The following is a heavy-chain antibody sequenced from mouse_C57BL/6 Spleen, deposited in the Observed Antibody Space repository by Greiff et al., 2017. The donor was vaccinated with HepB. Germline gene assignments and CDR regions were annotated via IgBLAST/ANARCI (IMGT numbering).Heavy chain of an antibody. D-gene: IGHD2-3*01. CDR3: ARGDGYYGFYYFDY. V-gene: IGHV3-6*01. CDR1: GYSITSGYY. CDR2: ISYDGSN. Sequence: EVKLVESGPGLVKPSQSLSLTCSVTGYSITSGYYWNWIRQFPGNKLEWMGYISYDGSNNYNPSLKNRISITRDTSKNQFFLKLNSVTTEDTATYYCARGDGYYGFYYFDYWGQGTTLTVSS. J-gene: IGHJ2*01.